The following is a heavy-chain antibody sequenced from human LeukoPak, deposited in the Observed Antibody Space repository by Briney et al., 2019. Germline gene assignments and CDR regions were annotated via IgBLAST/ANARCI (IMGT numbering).Heavy chain of an antibody. CDR1: GGSFSGYY. CDR3: ARGRGYYGSGMLYGMDV. J-gene: IGHJ6*04. Sequence: PSETLSLTCAVYGGSFSGYYWSWVRQPPGKGLEWIGEINHSGSTKYNPSLKSRVTISVDTSKNQFSLMLSSVTAADTAVYYCARGRGYYGSGMLYGMDVWGKGTTVTVSS. D-gene: IGHD3-10*01. CDR2: INHSGST. V-gene: IGHV4-34*01.